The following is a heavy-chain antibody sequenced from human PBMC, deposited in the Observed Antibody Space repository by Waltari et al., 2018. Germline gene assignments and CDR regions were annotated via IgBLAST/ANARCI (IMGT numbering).Heavy chain of an antibody. D-gene: IGHD3-10*01. Sequence: VELVESGGGLVQPGGSLRLSCAASGFTFSSYWMHWVRQAPGKGLEWIGEINHSGSTNYNPSLKSRVTISVDTSKNQFSLKLSSVTAADTAVYYCARGRGAYYYYMDVWGKGTTVTISS. J-gene: IGHJ6*03. CDR1: GFTFSSYW. CDR2: INHSGST. CDR3: ARGRGAYYYYMDV. V-gene: IGHV4-34*01.